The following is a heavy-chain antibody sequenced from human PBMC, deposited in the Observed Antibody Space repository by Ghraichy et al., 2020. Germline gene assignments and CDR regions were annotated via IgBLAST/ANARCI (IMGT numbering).Heavy chain of an antibody. CDR1: GGSFSGYY. CDR2: INHSGST. V-gene: IGHV4-34*01. CDR3: AREKAVAGSDGGHYYYYYGMAV. D-gene: IGHD6-19*01. J-gene: IGHJ6*02. Sequence: SETLSLTCAVYGGSFSGYYSSSIRQPPGKGLEWIGEINHSGSTNYNPSLKSRGTISVDTSKNQFSLKLRSVTAADTAVYYCAREKAVAGSDGGHYYYYYGMAVWGQGTTVTVSS.